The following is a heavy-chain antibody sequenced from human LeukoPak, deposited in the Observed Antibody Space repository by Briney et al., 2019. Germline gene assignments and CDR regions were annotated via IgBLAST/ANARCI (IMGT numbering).Heavy chain of an antibody. CDR1: GFTFSSYA. J-gene: IGHJ3*02. Sequence: GGSLRVSCAASGFTFSSYAMSWVRQAPGKGLEWVSAISGSGGSTYYADSVKGRFTISRDNPKNTLYLQMGSLRVEDMAVYYCARWDCISIVCPGGAFDMWGQGTMVTVSS. V-gene: IGHV3-23*01. D-gene: IGHD1-14*01. CDR2: ISGSGGST. CDR3: ARWDCISIVCPGGAFDM.